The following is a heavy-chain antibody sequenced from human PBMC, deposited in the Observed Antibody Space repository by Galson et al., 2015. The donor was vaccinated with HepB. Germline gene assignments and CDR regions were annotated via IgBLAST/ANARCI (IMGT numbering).Heavy chain of an antibody. D-gene: IGHD3-16*02. CDR1: GYTFTSYG. CDR2: ISAYNGNT. V-gene: IGHV1-18*01. J-gene: IGHJ4*02. CDR3: ARDQSYDYVWGSYRFPTDY. Sequence: VKVSCKASGYTFTSYGISWVRQAPGQGLEWMGWISAYNGNTNYAQKLQGRVTMTTDTSTSTAYMELRSLRSDDTAVYYCARDQSYDYVWGSYRFPTDYWGQGTLVTVSS.